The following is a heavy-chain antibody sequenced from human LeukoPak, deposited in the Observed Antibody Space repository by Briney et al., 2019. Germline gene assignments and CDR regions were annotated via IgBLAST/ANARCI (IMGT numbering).Heavy chain of an antibody. CDR1: GFTFSSYA. CDR2: SGSGGDT. Sequence: GGSLGLSCAASGFTFSSYAMNWVRQAPGKGLEWVSISGSGGDTYYADSVKGRFTISRDNSKNTLYLQMNSLRAEDTAVYYCAKARGATYGTYYFDYWGQGTLVTVSS. CDR3: AKARGATYGTYYFDY. J-gene: IGHJ4*02. V-gene: IGHV3-23*01. D-gene: IGHD4/OR15-4a*01.